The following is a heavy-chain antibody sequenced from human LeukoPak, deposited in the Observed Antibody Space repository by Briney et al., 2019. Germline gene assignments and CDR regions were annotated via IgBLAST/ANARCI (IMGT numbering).Heavy chain of an antibody. V-gene: IGHV3-48*03. Sequence: GGSLRLSCAASGFTFSSYEMNWVRQAPGKGLEWVSYISSSGSTIYYADSVKGRFTISRDNAKNSLYLQMNSLRAEDTAVYYCARGAYYYGSSGAFDYWGQGTLVTVSS. CDR1: GFTFSSYE. D-gene: IGHD3-22*01. CDR2: ISSSGSTI. J-gene: IGHJ4*02. CDR3: ARGAYYYGSSGAFDY.